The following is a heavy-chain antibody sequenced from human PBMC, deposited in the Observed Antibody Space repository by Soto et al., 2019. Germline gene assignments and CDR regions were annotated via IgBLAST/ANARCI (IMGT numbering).Heavy chain of an antibody. V-gene: IGHV3-21*01. CDR3: ARVIGLRPLGSGWFDP. CDR2: ISSISSYI. J-gene: IGHJ5*02. CDR1: VFTFSSYS. D-gene: IGHD2-15*01. Sequence: GSLRLSCAASVFTFSSYSMNWVRQAPGKGLEWVSSISSISSYIYYADSVKGRFTISRDNAKNSLYLQMNSLRAEDTAVYYCARVIGLRPLGSGWFDPWGQGTLVTVSS.